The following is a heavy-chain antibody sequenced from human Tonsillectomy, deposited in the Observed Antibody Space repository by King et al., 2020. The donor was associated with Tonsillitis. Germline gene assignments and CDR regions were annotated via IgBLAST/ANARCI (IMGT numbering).Heavy chain of an antibody. D-gene: IGHD3-10*01. CDR3: AGGTMLRGVPDY. Sequence: VQLVESGGGLVQPGGSLRLSCAASGFTFSSYSMNWVRQAPGKGLEWVSYISSSSSTIHYADSVKGRFTTSRDNAKKSLYLQMDSLRAEDTAVYYCAGGTMLRGVPDYWGQGTLVTVSS. V-gene: IGHV3-48*04. J-gene: IGHJ4*02. CDR1: GFTFSSYS. CDR2: ISSSSSTI.